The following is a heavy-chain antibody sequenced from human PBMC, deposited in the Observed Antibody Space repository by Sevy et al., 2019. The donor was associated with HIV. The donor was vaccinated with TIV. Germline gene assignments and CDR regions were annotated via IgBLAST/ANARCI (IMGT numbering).Heavy chain of an antibody. Sequence: GGSLRLSCTASGFTFRRNSMNWVRQAPGKGLEWLAYINTLSDTIKYADSVKGRFTISRDNAKNSLYLQMNSLRVEDKAVYYCARDASVAAYYFDFWGQGTLVTVSS. D-gene: IGHD6-19*01. J-gene: IGHJ4*02. CDR1: GFTFRRNS. V-gene: IGHV3-48*01. CDR3: ARDASVAAYYFDF. CDR2: INTLSDTI.